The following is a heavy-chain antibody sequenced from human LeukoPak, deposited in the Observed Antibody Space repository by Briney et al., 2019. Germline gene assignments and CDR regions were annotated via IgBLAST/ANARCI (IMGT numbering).Heavy chain of an antibody. CDR2: IYTSGST. D-gene: IGHD6-13*01. V-gene: IGHV4-61*02. J-gene: IGHJ5*02. CDR1: GGSISSGSYY. Sequence: SETLSLTCTVSGGSISSGSYYWSWIRQPAGKGLEWIGRIYTSGSTNYNPSLKSRVTISVDTSKNQFSLKLSSVTAADTAVYYCARDAIAAGTTTGPWGQGTLVTVSS. CDR3: ARDAIAAGTTTGP.